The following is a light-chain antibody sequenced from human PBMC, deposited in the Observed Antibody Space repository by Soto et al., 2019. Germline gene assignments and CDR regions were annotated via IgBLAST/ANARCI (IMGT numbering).Light chain of an antibody. J-gene: IGKJ4*01. CDR2: GAS. CDR1: QSVNIN. Sequence: EIVMTQSPATLSVSPGERATLSCRASQSVNINLAWYQQKPGQAPRLLIYGASTRATGIPARFSGSGSGTDFTLTISSLQSEDFATYYCQQYNNWPPLTFGGGTKVEIK. CDR3: QQYNNWPPLT. V-gene: IGKV3-15*01.